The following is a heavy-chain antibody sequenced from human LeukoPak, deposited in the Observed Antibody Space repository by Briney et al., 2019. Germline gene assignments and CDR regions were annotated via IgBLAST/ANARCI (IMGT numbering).Heavy chain of an antibody. CDR3: ARDLILGANWYFDL. CDR1: GFALSSYA. J-gene: IGHJ2*01. V-gene: IGHV3-23*01. CDR2: TSSSDAGT. Sequence: GGSLRLSCAASGFALSSYAMGWVRQAPGKGLEWVSATSSSDAGTYHAESVRGRFTISRDNSKNTLYLQMNSLRADDAAVYYCARDLILGANWYFDLWGRGTLVTVSS. D-gene: IGHD2-21*01.